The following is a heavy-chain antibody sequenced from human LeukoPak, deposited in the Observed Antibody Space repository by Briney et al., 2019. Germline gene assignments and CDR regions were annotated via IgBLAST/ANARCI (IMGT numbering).Heavy chain of an antibody. Sequence: GGSLRLSCAASGFTFSSYEMNWVRQAPGKGLEWVSYISSSGNTIYYADSVKGRFTISRDNAKNSLYLQMNSLRAEDTAVYYCARAVKSITMIVVVTDYFDYWGQGTLVTVSS. D-gene: IGHD3-22*01. CDR2: ISSSGNTI. CDR1: GFTFSSYE. V-gene: IGHV3-48*03. CDR3: ARAVKSITMIVVVTDYFDY. J-gene: IGHJ4*02.